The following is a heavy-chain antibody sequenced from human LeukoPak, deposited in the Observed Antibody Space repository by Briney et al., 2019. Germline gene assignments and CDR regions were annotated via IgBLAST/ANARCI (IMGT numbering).Heavy chain of an antibody. CDR3: ARGLRGEYPPRFDN. CDR1: GFTFSSYS. V-gene: IGHV3-48*04. Sequence: GGSLRLSCAASGFTFSSYSMNWVRQAPGKGLEWVSYISSSSSTIYYADSVKGRFTISRDNAKNSLYLQMNSLRAEDTALYYCARGLRGEYPPRFDNWDQGTLVTVSS. D-gene: IGHD2/OR15-2a*01. CDR2: ISSSSSTI. J-gene: IGHJ4*02.